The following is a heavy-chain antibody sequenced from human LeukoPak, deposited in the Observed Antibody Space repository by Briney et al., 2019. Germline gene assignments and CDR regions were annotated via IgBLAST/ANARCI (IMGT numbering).Heavy chain of an antibody. V-gene: IGHV4-61*02. D-gene: IGHD6-13*01. CDR2: IYTSGST. CDR1: GGSISSGSYY. Sequence: SETLSLTCTVTGGSISSGSYYWSWIRQPAGKGLEWIGRIYTSGSTNYNPSLKSRVTISVDTSKNQFSLKLSSVTAADTAVYYCARGGEVLIAAAAPGAFDIWGQGTMVTVSS. J-gene: IGHJ3*02. CDR3: ARGGEVLIAAAAPGAFDI.